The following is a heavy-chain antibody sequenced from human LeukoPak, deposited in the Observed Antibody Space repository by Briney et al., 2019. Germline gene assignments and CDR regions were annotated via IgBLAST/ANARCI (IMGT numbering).Heavy chain of an antibody. CDR2: IWYDGSNK. J-gene: IGHJ4*02. CDR3: ARDRVIRGPFDY. CDR1: GFTFSSYG. D-gene: IGHD3-16*02. Sequence: GGSLRLSCAASGFTFSSYGMHWVRQAPGKGLKWVAVIWYDGSNKYYADSVKGRFTISRDNSKNTLYLQMNSLRAEDTAVYYCARDRVIRGPFDYWGQGTLVTVSS. V-gene: IGHV3-33*01.